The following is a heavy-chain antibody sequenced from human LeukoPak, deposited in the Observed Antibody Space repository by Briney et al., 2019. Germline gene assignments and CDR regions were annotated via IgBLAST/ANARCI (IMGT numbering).Heavy chain of an antibody. D-gene: IGHD6-19*01. V-gene: IGHV3-23*01. CDR3: AKDGVQQWLVPLDY. Sequence: GGSLRLSCAASGFTFSSYSMNWVRQAPGKGLEWVSAISGSGGSTYYADSVKGRFTISRDNSKNTLYLQMNSLRAEDTAVYYCAKDGVQQWLVPLDYWGQGTLVTVSS. CDR2: ISGSGGST. CDR1: GFTFSSYS. J-gene: IGHJ4*02.